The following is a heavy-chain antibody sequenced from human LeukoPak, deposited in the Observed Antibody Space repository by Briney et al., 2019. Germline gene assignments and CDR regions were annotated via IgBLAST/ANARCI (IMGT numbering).Heavy chain of an antibody. D-gene: IGHD2-15*01. J-gene: IGHJ5*02. CDR1: VGSISRSSYY. CDR3: ARRPYCSGGSCYGFDP. V-gene: IGHV4-39*01. Sequence: AETLSLTCTVSVGSISRSSYYWGWIRQPPGKGLEWIGSIYYSGSTYYNPSLKSRVTISVDTSKNQFSLKLSSVTAADTAVYYCARRPYCSGGSCYGFDPWGQGTLVTVSS. CDR2: IYYSGST.